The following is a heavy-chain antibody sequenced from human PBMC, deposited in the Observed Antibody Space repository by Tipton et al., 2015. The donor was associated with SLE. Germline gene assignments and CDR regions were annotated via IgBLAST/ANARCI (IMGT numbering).Heavy chain of an antibody. CDR3: ARVGFGGAGLDY. CDR1: GGSISSYY. CDR2: IYYSGST. Sequence: LRLSCTVSGGSISSYYWSWIRQPPGKGLEWIGYIYYSGSTNYNPSLKSRVTISVDTSKNQFSLKLSSVTAADTAVYYCARVGFGGAGLDYWGQGTLVTVSS. D-gene: IGHD3-16*01. V-gene: IGHV4-59*01. J-gene: IGHJ4*02.